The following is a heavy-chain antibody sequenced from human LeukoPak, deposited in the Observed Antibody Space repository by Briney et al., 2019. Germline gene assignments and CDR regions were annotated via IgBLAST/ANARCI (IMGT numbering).Heavy chain of an antibody. CDR3: ARDPMVRGVIPNFDY. V-gene: IGHV1-2*02. Sequence: ASVKVSCKASGYTFTGYYMHWVRQAPGQGLERMGWINPNSGGTNYAQKFQGRVTMTRDTSISTAYMELSRLRSDDTAVYYCARDPMVRGVIPNFDYWGQGTLVTVSS. CDR1: GYTFTGYY. D-gene: IGHD3-10*01. J-gene: IGHJ4*02. CDR2: INPNSGGT.